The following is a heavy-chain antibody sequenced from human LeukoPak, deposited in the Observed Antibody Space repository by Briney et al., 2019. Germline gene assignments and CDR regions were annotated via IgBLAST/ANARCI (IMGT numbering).Heavy chain of an antibody. CDR2: ISGRGGRT. J-gene: IGHJ4*02. D-gene: IGHD3-3*01. CDR1: GFTFSSYA. V-gene: IGHV3-23*01. CDR3: AKVISIDFWSGYSKYFDY. Sequence: QAGGSLRLSCAAFGFTFSSYAVSWVRHARGEGLEWGSAISGRGGRTYYADSVKRRFTISRDNSKNTLYLQMNSLRAEDTAVYYCAKVISIDFWSGYSKYFDYWGQGTLVTVSS.